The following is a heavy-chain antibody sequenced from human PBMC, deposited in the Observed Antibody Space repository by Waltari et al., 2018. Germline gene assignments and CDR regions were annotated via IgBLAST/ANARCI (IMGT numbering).Heavy chain of an antibody. V-gene: IGHV4-59*08. CDR3: ARLPTKYYDSLGWGFFDQ. Sequence: HVQLQESGPGLVQPSETLSLTCTVSGDFTSDDPWHWIRQAPGKGLEWIAYLRNTGSTKRNPSLESRVTISADTSKKQFTLRLTSVTAADTAVYYCARLPTKYYDSLGWGFFDQWGQGILVTVSS. D-gene: IGHD3-22*01. J-gene: IGHJ4*02. CDR2: LRNTGST. CDR1: GDFTSDDP.